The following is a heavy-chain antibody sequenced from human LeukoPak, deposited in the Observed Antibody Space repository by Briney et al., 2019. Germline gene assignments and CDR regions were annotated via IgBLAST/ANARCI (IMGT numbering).Heavy chain of an antibody. V-gene: IGHV3-7*01. CDR3: ARASMGGRDYHLDS. Sequence: PGGSLRLPCAASGFTFSSYWMTWVRQAPGKGLEWVANIKTDGSHTYYVDFVKGRFTISRDNAKNLLFLQLGSLRADDTGVYYCARASMGGRDYHLDSWGQGTLVTVSS. CDR1: GFTFSSYW. D-gene: IGHD4/OR15-4a*01. CDR2: IKTDGSHT. J-gene: IGHJ4*02.